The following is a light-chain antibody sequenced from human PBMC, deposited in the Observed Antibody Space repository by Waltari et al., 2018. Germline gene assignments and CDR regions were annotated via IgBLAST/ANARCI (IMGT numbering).Light chain of an antibody. Sequence: DIQMTQSPSSLSASLGDRVTITCRASQGISNSLAWYQEKPGKAPKLLLDAASSLPLGVPSRFSGSGSGTDYTLTISSLQPEDFATYYCQQYGKTPPTFGGGTKLQIK. CDR3: QQYGKTPPT. J-gene: IGKJ4*01. CDR1: QGISNS. CDR2: AAS. V-gene: IGKV1-NL1*01.